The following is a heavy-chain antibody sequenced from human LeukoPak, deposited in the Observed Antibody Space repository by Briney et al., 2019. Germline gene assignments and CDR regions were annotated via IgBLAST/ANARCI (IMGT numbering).Heavy chain of an antibody. Sequence: PSETLSLTCTVSGGSISSYYRSWIRQPPGKGLEWIGYTYYSGSTNYNPSLKSRVTISVDTSKNQFSLKLSSVTAADTAVYYCARAVAGSGYFDYWGQGTLVTVSS. J-gene: IGHJ4*02. CDR2: TYYSGST. D-gene: IGHD6-19*01. V-gene: IGHV4-59*01. CDR1: GGSISSYY. CDR3: ARAVAGSGYFDY.